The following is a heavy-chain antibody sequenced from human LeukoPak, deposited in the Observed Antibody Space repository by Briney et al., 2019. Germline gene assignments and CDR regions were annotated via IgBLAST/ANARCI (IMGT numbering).Heavy chain of an antibody. J-gene: IGHJ4*02. Sequence: SETLSLTCAVYGGSFSGDYWSWIRQPPGKGLEWIGEINHSGSTNYNPSLKSRVTISVDTSKNQFSLKLSSVTAADTAVYYCAREHCGGDCYGYWGQGTLVTSPQ. V-gene: IGHV4-34*01. CDR2: INHSGST. CDR1: GGSFSGDY. D-gene: IGHD2-21*01. CDR3: AREHCGGDCYGY.